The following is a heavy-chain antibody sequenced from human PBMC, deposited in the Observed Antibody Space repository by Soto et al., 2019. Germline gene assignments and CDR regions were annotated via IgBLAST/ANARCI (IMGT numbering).Heavy chain of an antibody. Sequence: PGESLKISCKGSVYSFTSYWISWVRQMPGKGLEWMGRIDPSDSYTNYSPSFQGHVTISADKSISTAYLQWSSLKASDTAMYYCARQEPTLTIVRERYGMDVWGQGTMVTVSS. J-gene: IGHJ6*02. V-gene: IGHV5-10-1*01. CDR2: IDPSDSYT. CDR3: ARQEPTLTIVRERYGMDV. D-gene: IGHD3-10*01. CDR1: VYSFTSYW.